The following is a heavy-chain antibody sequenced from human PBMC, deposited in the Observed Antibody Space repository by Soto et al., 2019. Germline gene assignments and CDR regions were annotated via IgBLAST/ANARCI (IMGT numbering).Heavy chain of an antibody. CDR3: ARATHGSGGYTFDY. Sequence: QVQLQESGPGLVKPSETLSLTCTFSGGSISSYYWSLLRQPRGKGLEWIGYIHYSGSTNYNPSLTGRVTLSLDTSKNQFSLNLNSLTAADTAVSYCARATHGSGGYTFDYWGQGTLVTVSS. J-gene: IGHJ4*02. D-gene: IGHD3-10*01. V-gene: IGHV4-59*01. CDR1: GGSISSYY. CDR2: IHYSGST.